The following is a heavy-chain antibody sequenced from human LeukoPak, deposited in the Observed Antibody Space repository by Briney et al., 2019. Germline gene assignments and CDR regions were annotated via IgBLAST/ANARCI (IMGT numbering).Heavy chain of an antibody. CDR1: GFTFSSYW. J-gene: IGHJ4*02. Sequence: GGSLRLSCAASGFTFSSYWMSWVCQAPGKGLEWVANIKQDGSEKYYVDSVKGRFTISRDNAKNSLYLQMNSLRAEDTAVYYCATSLGYCSSTSCYQDYWGQGTLVTVSS. CDR3: ATSLGYCSSTSCYQDY. D-gene: IGHD2-2*01. V-gene: IGHV3-7*01. CDR2: IKQDGSEK.